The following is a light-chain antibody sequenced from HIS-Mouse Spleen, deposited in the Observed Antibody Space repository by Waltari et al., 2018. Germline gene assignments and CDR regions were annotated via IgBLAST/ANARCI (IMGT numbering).Light chain of an antibody. J-gene: IGLJ2*01. CDR2: DVS. V-gene: IGLV2-14*03. CDR3: SSYTSSSFNVV. CDR1: SSDVGGYNY. Sequence: PGQSSTISCTGTSSDVGGYNYVSWYQKHPGKAPKLMIYDVSNRPSGVSNRFSGSKSGNTASLTISGLQAEDEADYYCSSYTSSSFNVVFGGGTKLTVL.